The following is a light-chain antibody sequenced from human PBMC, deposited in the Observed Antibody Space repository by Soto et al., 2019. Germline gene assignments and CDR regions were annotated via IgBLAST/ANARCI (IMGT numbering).Light chain of an antibody. V-gene: IGKV3-20*01. J-gene: IGKJ1*01. Sequence: EIVLTHSPCALCLSLGERSTLSCRASTSVSSYLAWYQQKPGQAPRLFSEKTSSRDTGIPDRVSGSGSGTDFTLTSSRLEHEDFAVYYCHQNGSSPRTFGQGTKVDI. CDR3: HQNGSSPRT. CDR1: TSVSSY. CDR2: KTS.